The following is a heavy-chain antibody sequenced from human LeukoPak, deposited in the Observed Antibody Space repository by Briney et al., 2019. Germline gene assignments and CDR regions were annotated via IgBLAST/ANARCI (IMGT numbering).Heavy chain of an antibody. D-gene: IGHD3-3*01. J-gene: IGHJ3*02. CDR3: ARVYYDFWSGWAFDI. CDR2: IKQDGSEK. V-gene: IGHV3-7*01. CDR1: GFTFSSYW. Sequence: GGSLRLSCAASGFTFSSYWMSWVRQAPGKGLEWVANIKQDGSEKYYVDSVKGRFTISRDNAKNSLYLQMHSLRAEDTAVYYCARVYYDFWSGWAFDIWGQGTMVTVSS.